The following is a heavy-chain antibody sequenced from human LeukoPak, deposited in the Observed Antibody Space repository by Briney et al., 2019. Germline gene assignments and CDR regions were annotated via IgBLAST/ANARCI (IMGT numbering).Heavy chain of an antibody. Sequence: GGSLRLSCAASGFTFSSYAMNWVRQAPGKGLEWVANINQGGSSILYVDSVKGRFTISRDNAKNSLYLQMNSLRAEDTAVYYCARTDSTSSGYFDYWGQGTLVTVSS. CDR2: INQGGSSI. J-gene: IGHJ4*02. CDR3: ARTDSTSSGYFDY. V-gene: IGHV3-7*01. D-gene: IGHD6-6*01. CDR1: GFTFSSYA.